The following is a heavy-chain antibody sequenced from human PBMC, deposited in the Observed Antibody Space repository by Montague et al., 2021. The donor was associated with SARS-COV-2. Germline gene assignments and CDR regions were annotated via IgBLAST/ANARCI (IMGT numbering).Heavy chain of an antibody. D-gene: IGHD6-13*01. CDR1: GGSISSSSYY. CDR3: ARVGRQQLVRLSGMDV. CDR2: IYYSGST. J-gene: IGHJ6*02. V-gene: IGHV4-39*07. Sequence: SETLSLTCTVSGGSISSSSYYWGWIRQPPGKGLEWIGSIYYSGSTYYNPSHKSRVTISVDTSKNQFSLKLSSVTAADTAVYYCARVGRQQLVRLSGMDVWGQGTTVTVSS.